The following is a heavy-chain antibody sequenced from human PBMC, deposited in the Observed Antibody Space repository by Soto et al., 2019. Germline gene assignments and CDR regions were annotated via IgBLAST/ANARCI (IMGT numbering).Heavy chain of an antibody. CDR2: ISGRDGST. Sequence: EVQLLESGGGLVQPGGSLRLSCAASGFTFSNYVMSWVRQAPGKGLEWVSAISGRDGSTYYADSVKGRFTISRDNSKNTLYLQTNSLRAEDTAVFYCAKRRGEGFFDYWGQGTLVTVSS. D-gene: IGHD3-16*01. CDR3: AKRRGEGFFDY. CDR1: GFTFSNYV. V-gene: IGHV3-23*01. J-gene: IGHJ4*02.